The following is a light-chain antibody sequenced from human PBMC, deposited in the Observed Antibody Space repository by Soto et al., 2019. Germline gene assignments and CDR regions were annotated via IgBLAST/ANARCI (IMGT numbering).Light chain of an antibody. CDR1: SSNIENNA. CDR2: YDD. V-gene: IGLV1-36*01. CDR3: AAWDDSLNGWV. Sequence: QSVLTQPPSVSEAPRQRVTISCSGSSSNIENNAVNWYQQLPGKAPKLLIYYDDLLPSGVSDRFSGSKSGTSASLAISGRPSEDEADYYCAAWDDSLNGWVFGGGTKLTVL. J-gene: IGLJ3*02.